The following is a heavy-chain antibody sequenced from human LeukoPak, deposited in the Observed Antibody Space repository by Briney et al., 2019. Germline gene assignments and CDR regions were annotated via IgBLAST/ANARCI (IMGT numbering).Heavy chain of an antibody. CDR3: AKAIVGATYFDF. CDR1: GFTFSSVA. CDR2: ITGGGGST. Sequence: GGSLRLSCAACGFTFSSVAMTWVRQAPGKGLEWVSSITGGGGSTFYADSVKGRFTISRDNSKNTLYLQMNSLRAEDTAVYYCAKAIVGATYFDFWGQGTLVPVSS. J-gene: IGHJ4*02. D-gene: IGHD1-26*01. V-gene: IGHV3-23*01.